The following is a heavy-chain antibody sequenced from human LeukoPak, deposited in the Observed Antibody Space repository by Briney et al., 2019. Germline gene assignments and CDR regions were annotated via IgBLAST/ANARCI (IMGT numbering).Heavy chain of an antibody. CDR2: IYYTGST. J-gene: IGHJ4*02. V-gene: IGHV4-39*01. D-gene: IGHD1-26*01. CDR1: GASISGGTYY. Sequence: SETLSLTCSVSGASISGGTYYWGWIRQPLGKGLEWIGSIYYTGSTYDNPSLKSRVTISVDTSKNQFSLKLSSVTAADTAVYYCARRGGSGRAFDYWGQGTLVTVSS. CDR3: ARRGGSGRAFDY.